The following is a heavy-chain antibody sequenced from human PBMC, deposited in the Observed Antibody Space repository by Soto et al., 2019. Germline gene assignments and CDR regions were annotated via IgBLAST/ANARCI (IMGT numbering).Heavy chain of an antibody. Sequence: QVQLVESGGGVVQPGRSLRLSCAASGFTFSSYAMHWVRQAPGKGLEWVAVISYDGSNKYYADSVKGRFTISRDNSKNTLYLQMNSLRAEDTSVYYCARDWGRWGQGTLVTVSS. D-gene: IGHD3-16*01. CDR2: ISYDGSNK. CDR3: ARDWGR. J-gene: IGHJ4*02. CDR1: GFTFSSYA. V-gene: IGHV3-30-3*01.